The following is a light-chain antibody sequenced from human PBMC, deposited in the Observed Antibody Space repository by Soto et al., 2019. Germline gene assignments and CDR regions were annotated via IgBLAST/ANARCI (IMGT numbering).Light chain of an antibody. Sequence: EIVLTQSPATLSLSPGERATLSCRASHSVNSYLAWYQQKPGQAPRLLIYNATTRATGIPARFSGSGSGTEFTLSISSLQSEDFAVYYCQHYDNWPSTFGQGTKVDIK. CDR3: QHYDNWPST. V-gene: IGKV3-15*01. J-gene: IGKJ1*01. CDR1: HSVNSY. CDR2: NAT.